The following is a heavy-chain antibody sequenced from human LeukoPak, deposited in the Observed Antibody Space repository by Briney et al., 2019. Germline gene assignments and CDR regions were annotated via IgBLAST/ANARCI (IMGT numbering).Heavy chain of an antibody. Sequence: PGRSLRLSCAASGFTFSSYAMHWVRQAPGKGLEWVAVISYDGSNKYYADSVKGRFTISRDNSKNTLYLQMNSLRAEDTAVYYCAREPGHCSGGSCSGWGQGTLVTVSS. CDR2: ISYDGSNK. J-gene: IGHJ4*02. V-gene: IGHV3-30-3*01. CDR3: AREPGHCSGGSCSG. D-gene: IGHD2-15*01. CDR1: GFTFSSYA.